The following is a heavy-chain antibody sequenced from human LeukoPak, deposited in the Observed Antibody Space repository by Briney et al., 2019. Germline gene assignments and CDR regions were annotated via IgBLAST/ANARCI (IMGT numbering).Heavy chain of an antibody. J-gene: IGHJ5*02. D-gene: IGHD1-26*01. CDR2: ISGGGDST. CDR3: AKDLPAPRESLPGHGFAP. Sequence: GGSLRLSCAASGFTFRTYAMSWVRQAPGQGLEWVSAISGGGDSTYYADSVKGRFTISRDKSKNTLYLQMNSLRAEDTAAYYCAKDLPAPRESLPGHGFAPGGQGTLVTVPS. V-gene: IGHV3-23*01. CDR1: GFTFRTYA.